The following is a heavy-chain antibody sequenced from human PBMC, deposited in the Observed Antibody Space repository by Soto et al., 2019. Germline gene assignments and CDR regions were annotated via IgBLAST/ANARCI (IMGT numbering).Heavy chain of an antibody. J-gene: IGHJ6*02. CDR2: ISYDGSNK. CDR3: ARDLAAAGTGGDYYYYYGMDV. CDR1: GFTFSSYA. V-gene: IGHV3-30-3*01. D-gene: IGHD6-13*01. Sequence: QVQLVESGGGVVQPGRSLRLSCAASGFTFSSYAMHWVRQAPGKGLEWVAVISYDGSNKYYADSVKGRFTISRDNSKKKLRLQXNSLRAEDTAVYYCARDLAAAGTGGDYYYYYGMDVWGQGTTVTVSS.